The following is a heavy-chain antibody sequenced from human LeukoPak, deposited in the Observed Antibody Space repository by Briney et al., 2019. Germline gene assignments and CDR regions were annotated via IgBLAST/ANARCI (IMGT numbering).Heavy chain of an antibody. D-gene: IGHD5-24*01. J-gene: IGHJ4*02. CDR2: ISSSGGST. CDR3: AKGGDGYNHRATYFDD. V-gene: IGHV3-23*01. CDR1: GFTFSSYD. Sequence: GGSLRLSCAASGFTFSSYDMSWVRQAPGKGLEWVSAISSSGGSTLYAGSVKGRFTISRDNSKNTLYLQMNSLRAEDTAVYYCAKGGDGYNHRATYFDDWGQGTLVAVSS.